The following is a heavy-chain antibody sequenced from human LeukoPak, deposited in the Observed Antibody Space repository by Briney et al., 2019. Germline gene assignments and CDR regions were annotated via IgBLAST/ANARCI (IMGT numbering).Heavy chain of an antibody. CDR3: ARNTYYYGSGSYDFDY. CDR2: IYPGDSDT. D-gene: IGHD3-10*01. CDR1: GYSFTSYW. V-gene: IGHV5-51*01. Sequence: GESLKISCKGSGYSFTSYWIGWVRQMPGKGLEWMGIIYPGDSDTRYSPSFQGQVTISADKSISTAYLQWSSLKASDTAMYYCARNTYYYGSGSYDFDYWGQGTLVTVSS. J-gene: IGHJ4*02.